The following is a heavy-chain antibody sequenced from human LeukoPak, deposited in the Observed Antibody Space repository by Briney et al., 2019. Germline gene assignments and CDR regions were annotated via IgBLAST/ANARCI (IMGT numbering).Heavy chain of an antibody. Sequence: GGSLRLSCAASGFTFSTYAMHWVRQAPGKGLEWVTLISYDGRNNYYADSVKGRFIISRDNSKNTLYLQMNSLRAEDTAIYYCAKGRSTSWVRSPIDVWGQGTTVTVSS. CDR3: AKGRSTSWVRSPIDV. V-gene: IGHV3-30*04. J-gene: IGHJ6*02. CDR2: ISYDGRNN. CDR1: GFTFSTYA. D-gene: IGHD3-16*01.